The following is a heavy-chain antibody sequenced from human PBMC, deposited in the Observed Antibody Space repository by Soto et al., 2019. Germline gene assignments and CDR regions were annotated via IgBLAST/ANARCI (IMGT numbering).Heavy chain of an antibody. CDR1: GGSFSGYY. CDR3: ARGLGLVLYYYYGMDV. Sequence: TSETLSLTCAVYGGSFSGYYWSWIRQPPGKGLEWIGEINHSGSTNYNPSLKSRVTISVDTSKNQFSLKLSSVTAADTAVYYCARGLGLVLYYYYGMDVWGQGTTVTVSS. CDR2: INHSGST. J-gene: IGHJ6*02. D-gene: IGHD6-6*01. V-gene: IGHV4-34*01.